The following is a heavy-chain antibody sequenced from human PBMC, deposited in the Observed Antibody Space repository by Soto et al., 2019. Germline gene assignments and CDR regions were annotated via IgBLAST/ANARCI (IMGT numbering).Heavy chain of an antibody. J-gene: IGHJ5*02. CDR1: GSSFSGYY. Sequence: SETLSLTCAVYGSSFSGYYWTWIRQPPGKGLEWIGEINHSGDTSYNPSLKSRVTISVDTSKNQFSLKLSSVTAADTAVYYCARVRDCSGGSCPRAWFDPWGQGTLVT. CDR3: ARVRDCSGGSCPRAWFDP. D-gene: IGHD2-15*01. V-gene: IGHV4-34*01. CDR2: INHSGDT.